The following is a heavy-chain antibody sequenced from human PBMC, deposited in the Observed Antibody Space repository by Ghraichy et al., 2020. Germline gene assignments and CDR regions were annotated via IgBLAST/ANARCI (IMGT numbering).Heavy chain of an antibody. D-gene: IGHD3-10*01. CDR3: AKEGPGRSFDM. CDR2: VYNSGST. V-gene: IGHV4-59*12. Sequence: GSLRLSCTVSGGSINNYYWTWIRQAPEKGLEWIGYVYNSGSTNYNPSLKSRVTMSVDTSKNQFSLRLRSVTAADTAVYYCAKEGPGRSFDMWGQGTMVTVS. CDR1: GGSINNYY. J-gene: IGHJ3*02.